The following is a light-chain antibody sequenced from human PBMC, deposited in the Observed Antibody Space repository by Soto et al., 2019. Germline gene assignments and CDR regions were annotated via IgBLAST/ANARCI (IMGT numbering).Light chain of an antibody. CDR1: RRISDY. J-gene: IGKJ2*01. Sequence: DIQMTQSPSSLSASVGDRVTITCRASRRISDYLNWYQQKVGKAPKLLIYAASTLQSGIPSRFSGSGSGTDFTLTINSLQPEDFATYYCQQTYTTPQTFGQGTKLEIK. CDR2: AAS. CDR3: QQTYTTPQT. V-gene: IGKV1-39*01.